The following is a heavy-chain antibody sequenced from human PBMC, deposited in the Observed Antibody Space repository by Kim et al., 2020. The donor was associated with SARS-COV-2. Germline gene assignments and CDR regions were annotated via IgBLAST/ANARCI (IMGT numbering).Heavy chain of an antibody. V-gene: IGHV4-59*01. J-gene: IGHJ6*02. CDR2: IYYSGST. CDR1: GGSISSYY. D-gene: IGHD3-22*01. CDR3: ARAPDSSGYSYYGMDV. Sequence: SETLSLTCTVSGGSISSYYWCWIRQPPGKGLEWIGYIYYSGSTNYNPALKSRVTISVDTSTDQFSLKLSSVTAADTAVSYCARAPDSSGYSYYGMDVWGQGNTVTVSS.